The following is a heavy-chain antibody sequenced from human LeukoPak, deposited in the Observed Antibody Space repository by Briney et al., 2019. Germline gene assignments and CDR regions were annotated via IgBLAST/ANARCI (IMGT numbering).Heavy chain of an antibody. CDR3: ARDVRYFDWLTYNWFDP. D-gene: IGHD3-9*01. J-gene: IGHJ5*02. Sequence: SETLSLTCTVSGGSISSYYWSWIRQPAGKGLEWIGRIYTSGSTNYNPSLKSRVTMSVDTSKNQFSLKLSSVTAAGTAVYYCARDVRYFDWLTYNWFDPWGQGTLVTVSS. CDR2: IYTSGST. V-gene: IGHV4-4*07. CDR1: GGSISSYY.